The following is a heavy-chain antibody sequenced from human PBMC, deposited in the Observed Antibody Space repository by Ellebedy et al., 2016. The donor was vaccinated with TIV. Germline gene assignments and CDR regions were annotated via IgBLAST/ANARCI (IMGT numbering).Heavy chain of an antibody. CDR1: GGSISSYY. CDR2: IYYSGST. J-gene: IGHJ5*02. D-gene: IGHD2-15*01. V-gene: IGHV4-59*01. CDR3: ARGPWRYCSGGSCSNWFDP. Sequence: MPSETLSLTCTVSGGSISSYYWSWIRQPPGKGLEWIGYIYYSGSTNYNPSLKSRVTISVDTSKNQFSLKRSSVTAADTAVDYCARGPWRYCSGGSCSNWFDPWGQGTLVTVSS.